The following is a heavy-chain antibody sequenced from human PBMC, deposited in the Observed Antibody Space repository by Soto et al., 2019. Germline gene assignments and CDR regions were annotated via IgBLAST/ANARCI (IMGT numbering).Heavy chain of an antibody. CDR2: INSDGSRT. J-gene: IGHJ5*02. V-gene: IGHV3-74*03. CDR3: VRVATGSYDWFDP. D-gene: IGHD1-26*01. Sequence: EVQLVESGGGLVQPGGSQRLSCAASQFTFSRYWMHWVRQAPGKGLMWVSRINSDGSRTTYADSVKGRFTISRDNAKNTLFLQMNSLRAEDSAVYYCVRVATGSYDWFDPWGQGTLVTVSS. CDR1: QFTFSRYW.